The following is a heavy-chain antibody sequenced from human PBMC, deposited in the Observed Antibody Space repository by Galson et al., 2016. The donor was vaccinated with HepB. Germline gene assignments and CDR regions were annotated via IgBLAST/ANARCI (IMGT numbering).Heavy chain of an antibody. V-gene: IGHV3-23*01. CDR1: GFSFSSYA. CDR3: AKDLAAGPHILVVTAADH. J-gene: IGHJ4*02. Sequence: SLRLSCAASGFSFSSYAMTWVRQPPGKGLEWDTGISDSGYATYYTDSVKGRFTISRDNSKNTLYLQMNSLRAEDTSIYYCAKDLAAGPHILVVTAADHWGQGTLVTVSS. CDR2: ISDSGYAT. D-gene: IGHD2-21*02.